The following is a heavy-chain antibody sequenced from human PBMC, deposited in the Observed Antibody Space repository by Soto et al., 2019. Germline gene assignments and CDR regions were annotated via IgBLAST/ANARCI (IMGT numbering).Heavy chain of an antibody. D-gene: IGHD4-17*01. V-gene: IGHV1-8*01. CDR2: MNPNSGNT. Sequence: ASVKVSCKASGYTFTSYDINWVRQATGQGLEWMGWMNPNSGNTGYAQKFQGRVTMTRNTSISTAYMELSSLRSEDTAVYYCARVTTVTTLRFGPPNYYYYMDVWGKGTTVTVSS. J-gene: IGHJ6*03. CDR1: GYTFTSYD. CDR3: ARVTTVTTLRFGPPNYYYYMDV.